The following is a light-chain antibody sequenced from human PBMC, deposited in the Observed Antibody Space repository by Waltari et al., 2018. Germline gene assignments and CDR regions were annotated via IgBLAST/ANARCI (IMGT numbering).Light chain of an antibody. V-gene: IGLV7-43*01. J-gene: IGLJ2*01. CDR3: LLYYGGAQLV. Sequence: QTVVTQEPSLTVSPGGTVTLTCASSTGAVTSGYYPNWFQQSPGQAPRALIYNTSNKHSWTPARVSGSLLGGKAALTLSGVQPVDDADYYCLLYYGGAQLVFGGGTKLTVL. CDR2: NTS. CDR1: TGAVTSGYY.